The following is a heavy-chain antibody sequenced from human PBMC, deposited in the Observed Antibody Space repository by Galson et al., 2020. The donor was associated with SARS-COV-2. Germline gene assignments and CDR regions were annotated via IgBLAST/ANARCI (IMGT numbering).Heavy chain of an antibody. D-gene: IGHD3-10*01. V-gene: IGHV2-70*11. CDR2: IDWDDNK. Sequence: SGPTLVKPTQTLTLTCTFSGFSLSTSGMCLSWIRQPPGKALEWLARIDWDDNKYYSTSLKTRLTISKDTSKNQVVLTMTNMDPVDTATYYCARVRMVRGGIPFDPWGQGTLVTVSS. CDR1: GFSLSTSGMC. J-gene: IGHJ5*02. CDR3: ARVRMVRGGIPFDP.